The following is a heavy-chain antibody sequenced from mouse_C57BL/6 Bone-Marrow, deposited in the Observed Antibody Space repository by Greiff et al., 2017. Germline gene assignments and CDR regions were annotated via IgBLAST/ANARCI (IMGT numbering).Heavy chain of an antibody. CDR2: INPSTGGT. V-gene: IGHV1-42*01. Sequence: EVQLQQSGPELVKPGASVKISCKASGYSFTGYYMNWVRQSPEKSLGWIGEINPSTGGTTYNQKFKAKATLTVDKSSSTAYMQLKSLTSEDSAVYYCASCNYGFAYWGQGTLVTVSA. CDR3: ASCNYGFAY. J-gene: IGHJ3*01. D-gene: IGHD2-1*01. CDR1: GYSFTGYY.